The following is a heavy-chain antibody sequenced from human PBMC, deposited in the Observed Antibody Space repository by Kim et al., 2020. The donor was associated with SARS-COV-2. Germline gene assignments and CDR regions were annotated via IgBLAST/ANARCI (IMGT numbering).Heavy chain of an antibody. D-gene: IGHD3-10*01. J-gene: IGHJ5*02. CDR3: ARYDSGDREGWFDP. Sequence: SETLSLTCTVSGGFISNSGYYWSWIRQHPGKGLEWIGYIYDSGSAYYNPSLKSRVTMSVDTSKNQFSLKLNSVTAADTAVYYCARYDSGDREGWFDPWGQGTLVTVSS. V-gene: IGHV4-31*03. CDR1: GGFISNSGYY. CDR2: IYDSGSA.